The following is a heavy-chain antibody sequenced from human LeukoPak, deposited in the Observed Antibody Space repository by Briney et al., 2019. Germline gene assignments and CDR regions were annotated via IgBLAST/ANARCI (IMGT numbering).Heavy chain of an antibody. J-gene: IGHJ4*02. CDR3: TRSSYSGTYAGGY. CDR2: IYYSGSS. CDR1: GGSITSYY. D-gene: IGHD1-26*01. Sequence: PSETLSLTCSVSGGSITSYYWSWIRQPPGKGPEWLGYIYYSGSSYYNPSLKSRVTISVDTSKNQFSLNLRSATAADTAIYYCTRSSYSGTYAGGYWGPGTLVTVSS. V-gene: IGHV4-59*01.